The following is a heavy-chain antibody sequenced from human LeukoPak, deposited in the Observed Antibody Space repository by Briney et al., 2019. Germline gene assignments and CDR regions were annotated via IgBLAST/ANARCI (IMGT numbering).Heavy chain of an antibody. J-gene: IGHJ6*02. CDR1: GFTFSSYD. CDR3: AKSSLAHQGYYYGMDV. V-gene: IGHV3-23*01. CDR2: ISGSGATT. Sequence: PGGSLRVSCAASGFTFSSYDMSWVRQAPGKGMKCVSAISGSGATTYYADSVKGRFTISRDNSKNTLYLQMNSLRAEDTAIYYCAKSSLAHQGYYYGMDVWGQGTTVTVSS.